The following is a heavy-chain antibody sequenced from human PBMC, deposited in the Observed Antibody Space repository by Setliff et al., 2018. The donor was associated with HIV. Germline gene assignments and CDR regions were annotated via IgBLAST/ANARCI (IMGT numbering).Heavy chain of an antibody. J-gene: IGHJ4*02. CDR2: SYYSGST. Sequence: PSETLSLTCTVSGGSIRGSNYYWAWIRQPPGKGLEWIGSSYYSGSTYYNPSLKSRVTISVDTSKNQFSLKLTSVTAADTAIYYCSRGTFGGVIAQYYFDYWGQGTLVTVSS. CDR1: GGSIRGSNYY. D-gene: IGHD3-16*02. V-gene: IGHV4-39*01. CDR3: SRGTFGGVIAQYYFDY.